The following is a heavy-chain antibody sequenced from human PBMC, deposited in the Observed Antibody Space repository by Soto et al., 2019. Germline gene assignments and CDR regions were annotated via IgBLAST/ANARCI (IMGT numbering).Heavy chain of an antibody. CDR3: ASYGGNLEGGSGWFDP. CDR1: GYSFTSYW. V-gene: IGHV5-51*01. D-gene: IGHD2-21*02. CDR2: IYPGDSDT. J-gene: IGHJ5*02. Sequence: PGESPKISCKGSGYSFTSYWIGWVRQMPGKGLEWMGIIYPGDSDTRYSPSFQGQVTISADKSISTAYLQWSSLKASDTAMYYCASYGGNLEGGSGWFDPWGQGALVTVSS.